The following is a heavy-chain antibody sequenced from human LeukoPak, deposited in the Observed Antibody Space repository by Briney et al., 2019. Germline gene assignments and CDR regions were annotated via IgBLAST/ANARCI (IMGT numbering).Heavy chain of an antibody. CDR1: GGSISSYY. V-gene: IGHV4-59*01. D-gene: IGHD2-2*02. Sequence: KPSETLSLTCTVSGGSISSYYWSWIRQPPGKGLEWIGYIYYSGSTNYNPSLKSRVTISVDTSKNQFSLKLSSVTAADTAVYYCARVGSIAAILGWENWFDPWGQGTLVTVSS. J-gene: IGHJ5*02. CDR3: ARVGSIAAILGWENWFDP. CDR2: IYYSGST.